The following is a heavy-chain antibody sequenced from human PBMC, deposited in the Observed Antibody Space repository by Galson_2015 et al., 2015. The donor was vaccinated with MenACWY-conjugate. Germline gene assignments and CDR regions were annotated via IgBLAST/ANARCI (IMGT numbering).Heavy chain of an antibody. J-gene: IGHJ4*02. D-gene: IGHD3-22*01. CDR1: GASFTNYY. Sequence: ETLSLTCTVSGASFTNYYWSWIRPPPGKGLEWVGFICYSGSTNYSPSLKRRVTISLNTSKNQFSLNLTSVTAADTAVYYCARSSSGYYYHSFDYWGQGTLVTVSS. V-gene: IGHV4-59*01. CDR2: ICYSGST. CDR3: ARSSSGYYYHSFDY.